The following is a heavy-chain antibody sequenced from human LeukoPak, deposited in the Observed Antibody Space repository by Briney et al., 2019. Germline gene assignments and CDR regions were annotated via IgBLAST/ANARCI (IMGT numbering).Heavy chain of an antibody. D-gene: IGHD5-18*01. CDR2: IKSDGSTT. J-gene: IGHJ4*02. V-gene: IGHV3-74*01. CDR1: GFTFSSYG. CDR3: ARDVRGGYHDY. Sequence: GGSLRLSCAASGFTFSSYGMHWVRQAPGKGLVWVSYIKSDGSTTKYADSVKGRFTISRDNAKNTLYLHMNSLRAEDTAVYYCARDVRGGYHDYWGQGTLVTVSS.